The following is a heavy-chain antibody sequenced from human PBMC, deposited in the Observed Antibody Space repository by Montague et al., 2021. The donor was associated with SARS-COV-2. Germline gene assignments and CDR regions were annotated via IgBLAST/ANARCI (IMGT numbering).Heavy chain of an antibody. J-gene: IGHJ4*02. CDR2: ISDSGST. Sequence: SETLSLTCTVSGGSISSLYWSWFRQPPGKGLEWIGYISDSGSTNYNPSLTSQVTMSVDTSKNQFSLKVNSVTAADTAVYYCARHYSATLPAVYWGQGTLVTVSS. CDR3: ARHYSATLPAVY. D-gene: IGHD2-15*01. V-gene: IGHV4-59*08. CDR1: GGSISSLY.